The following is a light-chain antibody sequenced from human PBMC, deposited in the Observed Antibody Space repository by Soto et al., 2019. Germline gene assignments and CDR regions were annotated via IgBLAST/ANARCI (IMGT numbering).Light chain of an antibody. CDR2: ASN. CDR1: SSNIGGTT. Sequence: QCVLTQPPSASGTPGQRVTISCSRSSSNIGGTTVNWYQLVPGTPPKLLIYASNQRPSGVPDRFSGSKSGTSASMAISGLQSEDEADYYCAAWDDSLNGWVFGGGTKLTV. J-gene: IGLJ3*02. V-gene: IGLV1-44*01. CDR3: AAWDDSLNGWV.